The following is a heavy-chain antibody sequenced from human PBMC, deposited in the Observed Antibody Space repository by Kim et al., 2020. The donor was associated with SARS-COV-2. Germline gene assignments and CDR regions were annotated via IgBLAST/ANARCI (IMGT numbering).Heavy chain of an antibody. Sequence: YAQGFTGRFVFSLDTSVSTAYLQISSLKAEDTAVYYCASSGFYGDYAFGYWGQGTLVTVSS. V-gene: IGHV7-4-1*02. J-gene: IGHJ4*02. CDR3: ASSGFYGDYAFGY. D-gene: IGHD4-17*01.